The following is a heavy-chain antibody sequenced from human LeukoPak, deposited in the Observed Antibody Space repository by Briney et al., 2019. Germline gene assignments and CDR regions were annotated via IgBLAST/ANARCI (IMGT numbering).Heavy chain of an antibody. J-gene: IGHJ4*02. D-gene: IGHD3-16*01. CDR3: AKGGYVDY. V-gene: IGHV3-7*01. CDR1: GFTMSSYW. CDR2: IKANGRET. Sequence: PGGSLRLSCAASGFTMSSYWMHWVRQAPGKGLEWVANIKANGRETYYVDSVKGRFTISRDNAQKSLYLQLNSLRVEDTAIYYCAKGGYVDYCGQGSLVTVSS.